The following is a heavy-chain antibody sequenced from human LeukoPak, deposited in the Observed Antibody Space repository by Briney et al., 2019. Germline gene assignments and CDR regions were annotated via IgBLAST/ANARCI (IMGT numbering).Heavy chain of an antibody. CDR2: ISWDGGST. CDR3: AKDKEYSGFGPILSGYYYGMDV. CDR1: GFTFDDYA. Sequence: PGGSLRLSCAASGFTFDDYAMHWVRQAPGKGLEWVSLISWDGGSTYYADSVKGRSTISRDNSRHTLYLQMNSLGAEDTALYYCAKDKEYSGFGPILSGYYYGMDVWGKGTTVTVSS. V-gene: IGHV3-43D*04. J-gene: IGHJ6*04. D-gene: IGHD5-12*01.